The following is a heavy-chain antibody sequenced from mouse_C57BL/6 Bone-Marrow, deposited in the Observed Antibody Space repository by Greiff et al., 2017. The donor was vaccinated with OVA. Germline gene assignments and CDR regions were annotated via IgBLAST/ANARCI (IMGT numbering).Heavy chain of an antibody. CDR2: IDPANGNT. D-gene: IGHD1-1*01. CDR1: GSNSPNTY. CDR3: ATGSSAFDY. V-gene: IGHV14-3*01. Sequence: EVKLQESVAELVRPGASVKLSCTASGSNSPNTYTHRVKQRPEQGLEWIGRIDPANGNTKYAPKFRGKATITADTSDNTSYLQLSSLTSEDTAIYYCATGSSAFDYWGQGTTLTVSS. J-gene: IGHJ2*01.